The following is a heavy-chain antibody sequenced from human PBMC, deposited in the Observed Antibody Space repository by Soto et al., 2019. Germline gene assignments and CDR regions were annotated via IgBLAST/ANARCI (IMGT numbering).Heavy chain of an antibody. CDR1: GGSFSTYY. CDR3: ARGGSNDWQVAFDI. D-gene: IGHD3-9*01. Sequence: PSETLSLTCVVSGGSFSTYYYSWIRQSPGKGLEWIGEINHNGNNNYSPSLKSRVTMSLDTSKNQFPLKLTSVTAADTAVYYCARGGSNDWQVAFDIWGQGTMVTVS. CDR2: INHNGNN. V-gene: IGHV4-34*01. J-gene: IGHJ3*02.